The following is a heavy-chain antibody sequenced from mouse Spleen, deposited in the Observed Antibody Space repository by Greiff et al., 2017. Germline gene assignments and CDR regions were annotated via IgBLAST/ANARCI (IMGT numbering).Heavy chain of an antibody. CDR3: ARFDGYYLYYYAMDY. D-gene: IGHD2-3*01. V-gene: IGHV1-85*01. CDR1: GYTFTSYD. CDR2: IYPRDGST. Sequence: QVQLQQSGPELVKPGASVKLSCKASGYTFTSYDINWVKQRPGQGLEWIGWIYPRDGSTKYNEKFKGKATLTVDTSSSTAYMELHSLTSEDSAVYFCARFDGYYLYYYAMDYWGQGTSVTVSS. J-gene: IGHJ4*01.